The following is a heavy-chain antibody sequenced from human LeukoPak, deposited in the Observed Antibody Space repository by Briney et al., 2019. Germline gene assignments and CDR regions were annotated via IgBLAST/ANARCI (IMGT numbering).Heavy chain of an antibody. CDR3: AKEMAATYYYGMDV. J-gene: IGHJ6*02. Sequence: GGSLRLSCAASGFTFSSYAMSWVHQAPGKGLEWVSGISGSGGSTYYADAVKGRFTISRDNSKNTLYLQMNSLRAEDTAVYYCAKEMAATYYYGMDVWGQGTTVTVSS. V-gene: IGHV3-23*01. D-gene: IGHD1-26*01. CDR2: ISGSGGST. CDR1: GFTFSSYA.